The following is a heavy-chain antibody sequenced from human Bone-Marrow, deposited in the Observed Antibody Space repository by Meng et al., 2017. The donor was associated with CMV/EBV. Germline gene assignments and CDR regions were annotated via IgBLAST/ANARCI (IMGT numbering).Heavy chain of an antibody. J-gene: IGHJ4*02. Sequence: ASVKVSCKASGYTFASYGISWVRQAPGQGLEWMGWISAYNGNTNYAQKLQGRVTMTTDTSTSTAYMELRSLRSDDTAVYYCARGYSSSWYEGVDYWGQGTRVTVSS. CDR1: GYTFASYG. CDR3: ARGYSSSWYEGVDY. V-gene: IGHV1-18*01. CDR2: ISAYNGNT. D-gene: IGHD6-13*01.